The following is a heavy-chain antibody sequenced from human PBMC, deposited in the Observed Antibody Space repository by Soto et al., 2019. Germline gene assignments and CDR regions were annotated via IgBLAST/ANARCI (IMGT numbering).Heavy chain of an antibody. J-gene: IGHJ4*02. V-gene: IGHV4-34*01. CDR2: INHSGST. CDR1: RGSFSGYY. CDR3: ARAYDSSGPTDY. Sequence: PSETLSLTFPVYRGSFSGYYWGWIRQPPGKGLEWIGEINHSGSTNYNPSLKSRVTISVDTSKKQVSLRLSSVTAADTAVYYCARAYDSSGPTDYWGQGTLVTV. D-gene: IGHD3-22*01.